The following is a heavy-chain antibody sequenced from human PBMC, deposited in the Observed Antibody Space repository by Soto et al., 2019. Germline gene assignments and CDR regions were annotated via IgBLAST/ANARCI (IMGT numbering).Heavy chain of an antibody. CDR2: INVGNGNT. CDR1: GYTFTTYA. J-gene: IGHJ4*02. Sequence: ASVKVSCKASGYTFTTYAMHWVRQAPGQRLEWMGWINVGNGNTKYSQKFQGRVTITRDTSASTAHMELSSLRSEDTAVYYCAYDSSGYLDYWGQGTLVTVSS. V-gene: IGHV1-3*01. D-gene: IGHD3-22*01. CDR3: AYDSSGYLDY.